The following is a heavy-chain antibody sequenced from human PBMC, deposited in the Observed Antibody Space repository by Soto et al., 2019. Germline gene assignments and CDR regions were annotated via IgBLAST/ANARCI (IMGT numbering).Heavy chain of an antibody. J-gene: IGHJ6*02. CDR1: GFTFSSYG. D-gene: IGHD6-6*01. V-gene: IGHV3-30*18. CDR3: AKDGEHSSSSGDYYYYGMDV. Sequence: TGGSLRLSCAASGFTFSSYGMHWVRQAPGKGLEWVAVISYDGSNKYYADSVKGRFTISRDNSKNTLYLQMNSLRAEDTAVYYCAKDGEHSSSSGDYYYYGMDVWGQGTTVTVSS. CDR2: ISYDGSNK.